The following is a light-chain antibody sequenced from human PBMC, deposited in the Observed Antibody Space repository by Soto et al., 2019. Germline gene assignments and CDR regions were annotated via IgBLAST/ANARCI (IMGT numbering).Light chain of an antibody. Sequence: EIVLTQSPATLSLSPGERATLSCRASQSVSSYLAWYQQKPGQAPRLLIYDASNMATGIPARFSGSGSGTDFTLTISSLEPEDFAVYYCQQSSNWPGTFGQGTKVEIK. CDR1: QSVSSY. CDR3: QQSSNWPGT. CDR2: DAS. V-gene: IGKV3-11*01. J-gene: IGKJ1*01.